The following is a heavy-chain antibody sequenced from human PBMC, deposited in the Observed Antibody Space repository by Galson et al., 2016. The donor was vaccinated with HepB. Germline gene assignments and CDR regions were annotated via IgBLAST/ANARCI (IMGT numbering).Heavy chain of an antibody. CDR1: GFTFSDYY. CDR2: ISSSGSTV. D-gene: IGHD6-19*01. V-gene: IGHV3-11*04. Sequence: SLRLSCAASGFTFSDYYMNWIRQAPGKGLEWISYISSSGSTVYYADSVKGRFTISRDNAKNSLSLQMNSLRAEDTAVYYCAREGYSSGHCGAFDIWGRGTVVAVSS. CDR3: AREGYSSGHCGAFDI. J-gene: IGHJ3*02.